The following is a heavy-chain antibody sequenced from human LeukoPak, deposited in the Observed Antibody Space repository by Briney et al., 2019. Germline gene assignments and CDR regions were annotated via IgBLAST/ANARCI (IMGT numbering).Heavy chain of an antibody. CDR3: ARVKSRYYGSGTPPGAFDI. V-gene: IGHV4-34*01. CDR2: INHSGST. J-gene: IGHJ3*02. CDR1: GGSFSGYY. D-gene: IGHD3-10*01. Sequence: SETLSLTCAVYGGSFSGYYWSWIRQPPGKGLEWIGEINHSGSTNYNPSLKSRVTISVDTSKNQFSLKLSSVTAADTAVYYCARVKSRYYGSGTPPGAFDIWGQGTMVTVSS.